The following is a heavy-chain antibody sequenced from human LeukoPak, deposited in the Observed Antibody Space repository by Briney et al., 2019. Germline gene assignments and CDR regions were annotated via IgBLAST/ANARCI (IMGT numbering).Heavy chain of an antibody. CDR2: INPISGGT. V-gene: IGHV1-2*02. CDR1: GYTFTANY. D-gene: IGHD6-19*01. J-gene: IGHJ4*02. Sequence: GASVKVSCKASGYTFTANYIHWVRQAPGQGLEWMGWINPISGGTIYAQKFQDMVTVTRGTSINTAYMELSRLRSDDTAVYYCARDSSRVAGTYFFDYWGQGTLVTVSS. CDR3: ARDSSRVAGTYFFDY.